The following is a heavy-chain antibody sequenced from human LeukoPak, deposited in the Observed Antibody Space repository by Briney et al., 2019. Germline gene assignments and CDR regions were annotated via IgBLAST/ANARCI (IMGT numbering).Heavy chain of an antibody. V-gene: IGHV3-21*01. CDR2: ISGGSGYI. J-gene: IGHJ4*02. CDR1: GFTFSSYS. CDR3: AVRSMKRPVEFDY. Sequence: GGSLRLSCEVSGFTFSSYSMNWVRQAPGKGLEWVSSISGGSGYIYYADSVKGRFTISRDNAKNSLYLQMNSLRAEDTAVYYCAVRSMKRPVEFDYWGQGTLVTVSS.